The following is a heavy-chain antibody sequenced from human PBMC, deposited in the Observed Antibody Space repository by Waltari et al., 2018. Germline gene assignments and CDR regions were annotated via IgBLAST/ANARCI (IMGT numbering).Heavy chain of an antibody. D-gene: IGHD6-13*01. J-gene: IGHJ6*02. Sequence: EVQLLESGGGLVQPGGSLRLSCAASGFTFSSYALSWVRPAPGKGLEWVSAISGSGGSTYYADSVKGRFTISRDNSKNTLYLQMNSLRAEDTAVYYCAKGLKGQQLVQHYYYGMDVWGQGTTVTVSS. CDR3: AKGLKGQQLVQHYYYGMDV. V-gene: IGHV3-23*01. CDR1: GFTFSSYA. CDR2: ISGSGGST.